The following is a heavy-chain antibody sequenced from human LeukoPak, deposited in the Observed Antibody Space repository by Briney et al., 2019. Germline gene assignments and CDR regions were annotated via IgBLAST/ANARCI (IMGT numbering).Heavy chain of an antibody. D-gene: IGHD4-23*01. Sequence: PGGSLRLSCAASGFTFSSYAMHWVRQAPGMGLEWVALISSGGSDRYYVDSVKGRFTVSRDNSKNTLYLQMNSLRTEDTAVYYCARDPPVTVAAVLNDYWGQGTLVTVSS. J-gene: IGHJ4*02. CDR3: ARDPPVTVAAVLNDY. CDR2: ISSGGSDR. V-gene: IGHV3-30*04. CDR1: GFTFSSYA.